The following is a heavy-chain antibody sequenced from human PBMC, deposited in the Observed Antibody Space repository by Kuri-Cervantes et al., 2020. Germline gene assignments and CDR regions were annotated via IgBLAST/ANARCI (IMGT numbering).Heavy chain of an antibody. Sequence: GESLKISCAASGFTFSSYAMHWVRQAPGKGLEWVAVISYDGSNKYYADSVKGRFTISRDNSKNTLYLQMNSLRAEDTAVYYCARTFYYYDSSGYYYWGQGTPVTVSS. V-gene: IGHV3-30*01. J-gene: IGHJ4*02. CDR2: ISYDGSNK. CDR1: GFTFSSYA. D-gene: IGHD3-22*01. CDR3: ARTFYYYDSSGYYY.